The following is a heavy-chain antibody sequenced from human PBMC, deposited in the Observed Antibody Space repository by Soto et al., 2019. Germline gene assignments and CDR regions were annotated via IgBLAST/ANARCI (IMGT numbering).Heavy chain of an antibody. V-gene: IGHV2-5*01. CDR2: IYWTDDT. D-gene: IGHD3-10*01. CDR1: GFSLSTSGMG. J-gene: IGHJ6*02. CDR3: AHRKSCYYGSENTYYYGMDV. Sequence: QITLKESGPTLVKPTQTLTLNCTFSGFSLSTSGMGVAWIRQPPEKALEWLAVIYWTDDTRYSPSLKSRLTITKDTSKDQVVLTMTDMDPVDTATYYCAHRKSCYYGSENTYYYGMDVWGQGTTVTVSS.